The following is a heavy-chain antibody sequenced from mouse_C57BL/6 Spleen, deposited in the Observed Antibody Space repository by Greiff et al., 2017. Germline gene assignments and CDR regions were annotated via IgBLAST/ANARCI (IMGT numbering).Heavy chain of an antibody. D-gene: IGHD2-10*02. V-gene: IGHV1-80*01. CDR1: GYAFSSYW. Sequence: QVQLQQSGAELVKPGASVKISCKASGYAFSSYWMNWVKQRPGQGLEWIGQIYPGDGDTNYNGKFKGKATLTAYPSSTTAYMHLSSLVSEDSAVYCCSRRYCNALFDYWGQGTTLTVSS. CDR3: SRRYCNALFDY. J-gene: IGHJ2*01. CDR2: IYPGDGDT.